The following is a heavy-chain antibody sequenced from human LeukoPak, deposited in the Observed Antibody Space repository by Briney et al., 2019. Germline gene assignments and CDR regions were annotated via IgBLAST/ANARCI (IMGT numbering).Heavy chain of an antibody. CDR2: ISYDGSNK. D-gene: IGHD3-10*01. V-gene: IGHV3-30*18. Sequence: GRSLRLSCAASVFTFSSYGMHWVRQAPGKGLEWVAVISYDGSNKYYADSVKGRFTISRDNSKNTLYLQMNSLRAEDTAVYYCAKQGHYYGSGSSFNGYYFDYWGQGTLVTVSS. CDR1: VFTFSSYG. J-gene: IGHJ4*02. CDR3: AKQGHYYGSGSSFNGYYFDY.